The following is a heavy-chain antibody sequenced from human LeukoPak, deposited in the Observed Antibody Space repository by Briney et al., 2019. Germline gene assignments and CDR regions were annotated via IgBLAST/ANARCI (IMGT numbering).Heavy chain of an antibody. CDR1: GFTFENSA. J-gene: IGHJ4*02. CDR2: ISCSSATI. V-gene: IGHV3-9*01. Sequence: GGSLRLSCAASGFTFENSAMPWARKGPGKGLEWVCGISCSSATIAYAESVKGRFSITRENDKNILLLQMNSLRSEDTALYYCAKDGRKLRTDDPWLDHWGQGTLVSVSS. CDR3: AKDGRKLRTDDPWLDH. D-gene: IGHD1-1*01.